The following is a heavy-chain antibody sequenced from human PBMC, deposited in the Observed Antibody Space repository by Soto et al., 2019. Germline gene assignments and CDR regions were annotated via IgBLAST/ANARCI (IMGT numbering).Heavy chain of an antibody. CDR3: ATVRGVYYYYGMDV. V-gene: IGHV4-39*01. J-gene: IGHJ6*02. Sequence: SETLSLTCTVSGGSISSSSYYWGWIRQPPGKGLEWIGSIYYSGSTCYNPSLKSRVTISVDTSKNQFSLKLSSVTAADTAVYYCATVRGVYYYYGMDVWGQGTTVTVSS. CDR2: IYYSGST. D-gene: IGHD3-10*01. CDR1: GGSISSSSYY.